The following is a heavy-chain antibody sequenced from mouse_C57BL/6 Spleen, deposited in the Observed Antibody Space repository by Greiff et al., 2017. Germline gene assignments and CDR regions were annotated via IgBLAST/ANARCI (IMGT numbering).Heavy chain of an antibody. V-gene: IGHV1-12*01. CDR2: IYPGNGDT. J-gene: IGHJ4*01. CDR1: GYTFTSYN. Sequence: LQESGAELVRPGASVKMSCKASGYTFTSYNLHWVKQTPRQGLEWIGAIYPGNGDTSYNQKFKGKATLTVDKSSSTAYMQLSSLTSEDSAVYFCAMGYYYAMDYWGQGTSVTVSS. D-gene: IGHD2-2*01. CDR3: AMGYYYAMDY.